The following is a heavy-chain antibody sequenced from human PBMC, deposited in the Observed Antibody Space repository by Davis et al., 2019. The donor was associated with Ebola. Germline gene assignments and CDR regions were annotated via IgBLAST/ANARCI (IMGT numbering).Heavy chain of an antibody. CDR3: GKDFYGSGSYIDA. Sequence: PAGSLRLSCATSGLTFDDYAMHWFRQAPGKGLEWVSGINSNSGTSAYADSVKGRFTISRDNAQDSLYLQMNSLRTEDTAFYYCGKDFYGSGSYIDAWGQGTLVTVSS. CDR2: INSNSGTS. J-gene: IGHJ5*02. CDR1: GLTFDDYA. V-gene: IGHV3-9*01. D-gene: IGHD3-10*01.